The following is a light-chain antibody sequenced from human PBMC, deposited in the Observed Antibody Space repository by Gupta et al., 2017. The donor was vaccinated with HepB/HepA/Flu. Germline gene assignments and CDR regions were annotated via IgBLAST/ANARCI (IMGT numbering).Light chain of an antibody. CDR2: GAS. J-gene: IGKJ1*01. CDR3: QQGNSSPWT. V-gene: IGKV3-20*01. Sequence: EIVLTQSPGTLSLSPGERATLSCRASQSGSSYSLAWYQQKPGQAPRLLIYGASSRATGVPDRFSGSGSGTEFTLTISRLEPEDFAVYYCQQGNSSPWTFGQGTXVEIK. CDR1: QSGSSYS.